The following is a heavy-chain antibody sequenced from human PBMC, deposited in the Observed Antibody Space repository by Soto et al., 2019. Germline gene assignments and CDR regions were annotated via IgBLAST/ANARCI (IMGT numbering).Heavy chain of an antibody. CDR3: ARTYNWHDGGWFDP. D-gene: IGHD1-20*01. V-gene: IGHV1-3*01. J-gene: IGHJ5*02. CDR2: INAGNGNT. Sequence: ASVKVSCKASGYTFTSYAMHWVRQAPGQRLECMGWINAGNGNTKYSQKFQGRVTITRXTXXSXXXMXLXXLRXDXTAVYYCARTYNWHDGGWFDPWGQGTLVTVSS. CDR1: GYTFTSYA.